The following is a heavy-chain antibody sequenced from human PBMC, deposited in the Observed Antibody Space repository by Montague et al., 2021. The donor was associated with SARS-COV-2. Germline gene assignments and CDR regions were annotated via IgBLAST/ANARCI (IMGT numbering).Heavy chain of an antibody. Sequence: CAISGDSVSRNDIAWNWFRQSPSRGLEWLGRTFYRSEWNYHYADSVKSRITIDPDTSKNQFSLKLSSVTAADTAVYYCACGEITTRGPIYYYGMDVWGQGTTVTVSS. V-gene: IGHV6-1*01. D-gene: IGHD3-10*01. CDR1: GDSVSRNDIA. CDR2: TFYRSEWNY. J-gene: IGHJ6*02. CDR3: ACGEITTRGPIYYYGMDV.